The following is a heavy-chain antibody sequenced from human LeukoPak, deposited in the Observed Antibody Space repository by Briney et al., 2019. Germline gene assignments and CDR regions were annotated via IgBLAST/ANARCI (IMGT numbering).Heavy chain of an antibody. CDR1: GGSISSYY. Sequence: ASETLSLTCTVSGGSISSYYWSWIRQPPGKGLEWIGYIYYSGSTNYNPSLKSRVTTSVDTSKNQFSLKLSSVTAADTAVYYCARSGYGLYYGMDVWGQGTTVTVSS. J-gene: IGHJ6*02. V-gene: IGHV4-59*01. CDR2: IYYSGST. CDR3: ARSGYGLYYGMDV. D-gene: IGHD5-12*01.